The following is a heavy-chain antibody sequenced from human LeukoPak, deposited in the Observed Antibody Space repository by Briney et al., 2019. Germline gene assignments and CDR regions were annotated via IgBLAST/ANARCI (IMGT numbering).Heavy chain of an antibody. J-gene: IGHJ4*02. V-gene: IGHV3-48*03. CDR1: GFTFSYYE. CDR3: ARATFSSSGHSY. Sequence: GGSLRLSCAASGFTFSYYEMNWVRQAPGRGLEWVSYISNSGATIYYADSVKGRFTISRDNAKSSLFLQMNSLRAEDTGVYYCARATFSSSGHSYWGQGTLVTVSS. D-gene: IGHD6-13*01. CDR2: ISNSGATI.